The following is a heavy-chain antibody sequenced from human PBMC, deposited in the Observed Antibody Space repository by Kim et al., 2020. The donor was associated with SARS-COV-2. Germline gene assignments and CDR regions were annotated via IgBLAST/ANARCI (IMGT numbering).Heavy chain of an antibody. Sequence: GGSLRLSCAASGFTFSSYAMHWVRQAPGKGLEWVAVISYDGSNKYYADSVKGRFTISRDNSKNTLYLQMNSLRAEDTAVYYCARGNSSVDYWGQGTLVTV. D-gene: IGHD6-13*01. CDR1: GFTFSSYA. CDR3: ARGNSSVDY. J-gene: IGHJ4*02. CDR2: ISYDGSNK. V-gene: IGHV3-30-3*01.